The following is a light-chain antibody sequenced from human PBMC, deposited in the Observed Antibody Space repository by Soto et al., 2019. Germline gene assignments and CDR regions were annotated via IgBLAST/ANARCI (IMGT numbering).Light chain of an antibody. CDR2: DVN. CDR3: AAWDDSLSGSYV. CDR1: SSDVGGYNY. Sequence: QSVLTQPHSVSGSPGQSVAISCSGTSSDVGGYNYVSWYQQHPGKAPKLLIFDVNKRPSGVPDRFSGSKSGTSASLAISGLRSEDEADYYCAAWDDSLSGSYVFGTGTKVTVL. J-gene: IGLJ1*01. V-gene: IGLV2-11*01.